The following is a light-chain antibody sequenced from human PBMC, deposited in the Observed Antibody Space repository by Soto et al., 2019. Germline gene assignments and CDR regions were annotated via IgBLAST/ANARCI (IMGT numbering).Light chain of an antibody. CDR2: DVS. Sequence: QSALTQPASVSGSPGQSITISCTGTSSDVGAYDYVSWYQQPPGKVPKVMIYDVSKRPSGVSNRFSGSKSGNTASLTISGLQAEDEADYYCTSYSSTSRYIFGTGTKLTVL. CDR1: SSDVGAYDY. J-gene: IGLJ1*01. V-gene: IGLV2-14*01. CDR3: TSYSSTSRYI.